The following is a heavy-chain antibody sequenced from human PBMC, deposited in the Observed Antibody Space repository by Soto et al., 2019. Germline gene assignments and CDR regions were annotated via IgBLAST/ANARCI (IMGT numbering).Heavy chain of an antibody. J-gene: IGHJ5*02. CDR1: GGSLSSYY. D-gene: IGHD6-25*01. CDR3: GSVRPSGYVLS. Sequence: LSLTCTVSGGSLSSYYWTWIRQSPGKGLEWIGYVYFSGNTNYNPSLKSRVTISIDTSKNQFSLRLASVTAADTAFYYCGSVRPSGYVLSWGQGTLVTVS. CDR2: VYFSGNT. V-gene: IGHV4-59*01.